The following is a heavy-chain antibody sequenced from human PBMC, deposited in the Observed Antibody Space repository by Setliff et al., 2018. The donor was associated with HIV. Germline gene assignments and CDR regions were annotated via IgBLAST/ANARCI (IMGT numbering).Heavy chain of an antibody. V-gene: IGHV1-46*01. J-gene: IGHJ4*02. CDR3: ARVFYSRGSGYYKGLDY. D-gene: IGHD3-3*01. Sequence: ASVKVSCKASGYTFTSYYMNWVRQAPGQGLEWMGIINPSGGSSTYAQKFQGRVAMTRDTSTSTVYMELSSLRSEDTALYYCARVFYSRGSGYYKGLDYWGQGTLVTSPQ. CDR2: INPSGGSS. CDR1: GYTFTSYY.